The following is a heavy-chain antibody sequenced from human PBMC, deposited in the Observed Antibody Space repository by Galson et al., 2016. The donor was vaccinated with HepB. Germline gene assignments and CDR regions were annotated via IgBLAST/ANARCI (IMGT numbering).Heavy chain of an antibody. V-gene: IGHV3-13*01. D-gene: IGHD1/OR15-1a*01. CDR3: ARTRLTTTAGTTWYFNL. CDR2: IDAGGDT. Sequence: SLRLSCAASGFTFNTYDMHWVRQAAGKSPEWVSGIDAGGDTYYADSVRGRFSISRENARNSFSLQMNSLEAGDTAVYYCARTRLTTTAGTTWYFNLWGQGSLVTVSS. CDR1: GFTFNTYD. J-gene: IGHJ2*01.